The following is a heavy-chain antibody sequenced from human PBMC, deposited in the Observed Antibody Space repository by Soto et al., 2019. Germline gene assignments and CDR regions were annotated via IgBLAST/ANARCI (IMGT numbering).Heavy chain of an antibody. Sequence: GESLKISCKGSGYSFTSYWIGWVRQMPGKGLEWMGIIYPGDSDTRYSPSFQGQVTISADKSISTAYLQWSSLKASDTAMYYCARQAVNSWRGYDFDYWGQGTLVTVSS. J-gene: IGHJ4*02. CDR2: IYPGDSDT. CDR3: ARQAVNSWRGYDFDY. V-gene: IGHV5-51*01. D-gene: IGHD5-12*01. CDR1: GYSFTSYW.